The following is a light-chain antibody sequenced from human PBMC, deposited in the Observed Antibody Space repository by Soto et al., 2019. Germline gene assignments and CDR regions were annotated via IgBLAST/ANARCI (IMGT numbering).Light chain of an antibody. Sequence: DIQMTQSHSTLSASVGDRVTISCRASQSIGSWLAWHQQKPGRAPKLLIYRTSILENGVPRRFSGSGSGTEFTLTISSLQPDDFATYFCQHYNSYPWTFGQGTKVDIK. J-gene: IGKJ1*01. CDR1: QSIGSW. V-gene: IGKV1-5*03. CDR2: RTS. CDR3: QHYNSYPWT.